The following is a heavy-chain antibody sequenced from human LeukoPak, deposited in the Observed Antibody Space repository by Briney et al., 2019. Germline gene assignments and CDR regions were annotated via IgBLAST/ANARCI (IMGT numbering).Heavy chain of an antibody. CDR2: IYTSGST. Sequence: PSETLSLTCTVSGVSISSGSYYWSWIRQPAGKGLEWIGRIYTSGSTNYNPSLKSRVTISVDTSKNQFSLKLSSVTAADTAVYYCARSRAVRGPNYYYYYYMDVWGKGTTVTVSS. D-gene: IGHD4-11*01. J-gene: IGHJ6*03. V-gene: IGHV4-61*02. CDR1: GVSISSGSYY. CDR3: ARSRAVRGPNYYYYYYMDV.